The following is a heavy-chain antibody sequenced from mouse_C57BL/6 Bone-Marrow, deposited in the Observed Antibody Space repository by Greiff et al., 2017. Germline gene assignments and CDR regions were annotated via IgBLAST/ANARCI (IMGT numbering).Heavy chain of an antibody. J-gene: IGHJ2*01. V-gene: IGHV1-59*01. CDR3: ARAVYYYGEGFDY. CDR2: IDPSDSYT. D-gene: IGHD1-1*01. Sequence: VQLQQPGAELVRPGTSVKLSCKASGYTFTSYWMHWVKQRPGQGLEWIGVIDPSDSYTNYNQKFKGKATLTVDTSSSTAYMQRSSLTSEDSAVYYCARAVYYYGEGFDYWGQGTTLTVSS. CDR1: GYTFTSYW.